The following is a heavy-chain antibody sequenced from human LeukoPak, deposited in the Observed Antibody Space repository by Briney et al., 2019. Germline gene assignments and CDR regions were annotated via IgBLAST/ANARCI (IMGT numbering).Heavy chain of an antibody. CDR2: MYNSEIT. CDR1: RGSVSSAY. CDR3: ATGHSSGWFDY. V-gene: IGHV4-59*02. Sequence: SETLSLTCTVSRGSVSSAYGSWLRQPPGKRLEWIGYMYNSEITNYNPSLKSRVTISLDMSKNQFSLDLTSVSEADTSVYYCATGHSSGWFDYWGQGSLVIVSS. D-gene: IGHD6-19*01. J-gene: IGHJ4*02.